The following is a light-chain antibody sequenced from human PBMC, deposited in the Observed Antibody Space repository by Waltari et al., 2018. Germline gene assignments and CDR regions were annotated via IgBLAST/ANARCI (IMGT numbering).Light chain of an antibody. V-gene: IGLV3-19*01. CDR2: GKT. CDR3: NSRDSSGNHYVV. CDR1: SLRSYY. J-gene: IGLJ2*01. Sequence: SSELTQDPAVSVALGQTVRITCQGDSLRSYYASWYQQKPGQAPGLYIYGKTNRPSGIPDRFSGSSSGNTASLTITGAQAEDEADYYCNSRDSSGNHYVVFGGGTKLTVL.